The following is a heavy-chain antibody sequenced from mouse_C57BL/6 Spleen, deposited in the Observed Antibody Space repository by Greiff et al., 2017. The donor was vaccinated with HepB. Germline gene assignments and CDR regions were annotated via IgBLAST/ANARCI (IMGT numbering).Heavy chain of an antibody. D-gene: IGHD1-1*01. CDR2: INPYNGGT. Sequence: EVKLVESGPVLVKPGASVKMSCKASGYTFTDYYMNWVKQSHGKSLEWIGVINPYNGGTSYNQKFKGKATLTVDKSSSTAYMELNSLTSEDSAVYYCASNYYGSSLPHWYFDVWGTGTTVTVSS. J-gene: IGHJ1*03. V-gene: IGHV1-19*01. CDR3: ASNYYGSSLPHWYFDV. CDR1: GYTFTDYY.